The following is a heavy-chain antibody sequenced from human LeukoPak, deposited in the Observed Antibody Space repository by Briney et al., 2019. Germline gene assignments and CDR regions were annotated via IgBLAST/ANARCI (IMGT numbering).Heavy chain of an antibody. CDR2: INPNIAAT. D-gene: IGHD7-27*01. CDR1: GYTFTGYY. Sequence: ASVKVSCKASGYTFTGYYMHWVRQAPGQGLEWLGWINPNIAATNYAQKFQGRVTMTRDTSISTAYMELSRLRSDDTAVYYCARSTGDWYFDPWGRGTLVTVTS. J-gene: IGHJ2*01. CDR3: ARSTGDWYFDP. V-gene: IGHV1-2*02.